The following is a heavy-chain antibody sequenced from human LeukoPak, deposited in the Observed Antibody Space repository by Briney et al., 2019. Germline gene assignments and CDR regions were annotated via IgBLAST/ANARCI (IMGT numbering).Heavy chain of an antibody. J-gene: IGHJ4*02. D-gene: IGHD3-16*01. Sequence: SETLSLTCTVSGGPISSYYWSWIRQPPGKGLEWIGYIYYSGSTNYNPSLKSRVTISVDTSKNQFSLKLSSVTAADTAVYYCARHRRGGYYFDYWGQGTLVTVSS. CDR1: GGPISSYY. V-gene: IGHV4-59*08. CDR3: ARHRRGGYYFDY. CDR2: IYYSGST.